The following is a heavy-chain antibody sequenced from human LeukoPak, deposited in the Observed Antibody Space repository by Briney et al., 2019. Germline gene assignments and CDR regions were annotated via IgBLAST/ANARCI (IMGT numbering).Heavy chain of an antibody. CDR1: GYTFITSS. CDR3: VGGSLGF. Sequence: ASVKVSCKTLGYTFITSSIYWVGQTPGQRLEWLGWITVASGNTRYSENLQGRVTLTRDTSANTAYMELRNLKSEDTAVYYCVGGSLGFWGQGTLVTVSP. V-gene: IGHV1-3*01. J-gene: IGHJ4*02. CDR2: ITVASGNT.